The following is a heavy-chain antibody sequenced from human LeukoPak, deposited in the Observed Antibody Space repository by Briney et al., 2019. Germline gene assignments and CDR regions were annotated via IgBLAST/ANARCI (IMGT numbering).Heavy chain of an antibody. V-gene: IGHV5-51*01. CDR2: IYPGDSDT. Sequence: GESLKISCKGSGYSFTSYWIGWVRQMPGKGLGWMGIIYPGDSDTRYSPSFQGQVTISADKSISTAYLQWSSLKASDTAMYYCARPRVGSTDAFDLWGQGTMVTVSS. CDR1: GYSFTSYW. CDR3: ARPRVGSTDAFDL. D-gene: IGHD2-15*01. J-gene: IGHJ3*01.